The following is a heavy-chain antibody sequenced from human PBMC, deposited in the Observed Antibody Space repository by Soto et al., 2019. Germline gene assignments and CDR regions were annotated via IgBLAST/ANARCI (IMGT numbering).Heavy chain of an antibody. CDR3: ARDPGYSLELRAYCFDP. D-gene: IGHD1-7*01. J-gene: IGHJ5*02. Sequence: WGSLRLSCAASGFTFSSYAMSWVRQAPGKGLEWVSAISGSGGSTYYADSVKGRFTISRDNSKNTLYLQMNSLRAEDTAVYYCARDPGYSLELRAYCFDPWGQGTLVTVSS. CDR1: GFTFSSYA. V-gene: IGHV3-23*01. CDR2: ISGSGGST.